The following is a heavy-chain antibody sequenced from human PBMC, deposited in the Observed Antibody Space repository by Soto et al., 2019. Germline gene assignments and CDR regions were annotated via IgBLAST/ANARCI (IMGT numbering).Heavy chain of an antibody. D-gene: IGHD3-22*01. Sequence: GSLRLSCAASGFTFSDYYMSWIRQAPGKGLEWVSYISSSGSTIYYADSVKGRFTISRDNAKNSLYLQMNSLRAEDTAVYYCAAYYYDSSGPYDAFDIWGQGTMVTVSS. CDR2: ISSSGSTI. CDR3: AAYYYDSSGPYDAFDI. V-gene: IGHV3-11*01. CDR1: GFTFSDYY. J-gene: IGHJ3*02.